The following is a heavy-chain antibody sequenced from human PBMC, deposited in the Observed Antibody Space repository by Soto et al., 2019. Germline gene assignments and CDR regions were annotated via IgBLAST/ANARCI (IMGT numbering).Heavy chain of an antibody. V-gene: IGHV3-23*01. CDR3: ANVFVETGGSSGWPWTFHY. Sequence: EVQLLESGGGLVQPGRSLRLSCAASGFTFSSYAMSWVRQAPGKGLEWVSAISGSGGSTYYAASVKGRFTISRDNSKNKLCRQMNSLRAEDTAVYDCANVFVETGGSSGWPWTFHYWGQGTVVTVSS. CDR2: ISGSGGST. CDR1: GFTFSSYA. J-gene: IGHJ4*02. D-gene: IGHD6-25*01.